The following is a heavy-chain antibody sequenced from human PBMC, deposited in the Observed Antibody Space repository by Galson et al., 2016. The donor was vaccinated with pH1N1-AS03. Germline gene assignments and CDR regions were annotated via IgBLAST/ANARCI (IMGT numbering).Heavy chain of an antibody. J-gene: IGHJ3*02. CDR1: GGSVSDNNW. Sequence: SETLSLTCAVSGGSVSDNNWWSWVRQPPGKGLEWIGDVYLSGSTNYNPSLKSRVTTSLDKSKNQLSLRLTSVTAADTAVYYFARVYWSVPTPGTYGAFDIWGQGTTVTVSS. V-gene: IGHV4-4*02. CDR3: ARVYWSVPTPGTYGAFDI. CDR2: VYLSGST. D-gene: IGHD3-3*01.